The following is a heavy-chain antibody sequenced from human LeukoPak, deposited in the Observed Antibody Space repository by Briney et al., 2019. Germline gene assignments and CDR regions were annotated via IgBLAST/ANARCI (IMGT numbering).Heavy chain of an antibody. D-gene: IGHD2-2*01. Sequence: GGSLRLSCAASGFTFSSYWMTWVCQAPGKGLEWVANIKQDGSEKYYVDSVKGRFTISSDNAKNSLYLQMNSLRAEDTAVYYCARRFCSSISCEFDFWGQGTLVTVPS. J-gene: IGHJ4*02. CDR2: IKQDGSEK. CDR1: GFTFSSYW. CDR3: ARRFCSSISCEFDF. V-gene: IGHV3-7*05.